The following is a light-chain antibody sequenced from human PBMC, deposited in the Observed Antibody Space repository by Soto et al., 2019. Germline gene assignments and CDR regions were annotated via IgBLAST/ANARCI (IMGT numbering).Light chain of an antibody. CDR3: ASYTISSTWV. CDR2: EVS. V-gene: IGLV2-14*01. CDR1: SSDVGGYKY. J-gene: IGLJ3*02. Sequence: QSALTQPASVSGSPGQSITISCPGTSSDVGGYKYVSWFQQHPGKVPKLMIYEVSNRPSGVSNRFSGSKSGNTASLTISGLQAEDEADYYCASYTISSTWVFGGGTKVTVL.